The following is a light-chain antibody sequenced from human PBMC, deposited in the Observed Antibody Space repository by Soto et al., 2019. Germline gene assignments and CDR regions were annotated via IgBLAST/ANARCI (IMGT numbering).Light chain of an antibody. J-gene: IGKJ1*01. CDR1: QSVSGY. Sequence: EIVMTQSPGTVSVFPGETVTLSCRASQSVSGYLDWFHQKPGQAPRLVILRIFTRAIGVPARFSGSGSETEFTLTICSLQSEDSGVYYCLQHYSWPWTFGQGTKVEIK. CDR3: LQHYSWPWT. V-gene: IGKV3-15*01. CDR2: RIF.